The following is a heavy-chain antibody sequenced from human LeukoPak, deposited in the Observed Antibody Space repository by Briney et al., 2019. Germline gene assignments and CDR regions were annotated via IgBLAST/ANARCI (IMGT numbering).Heavy chain of an antibody. CDR3: ARDFFDGHGYTFYYYGMDV. CDR2: MNPTGGKA. V-gene: IGHV1-8*02. Sequence: ASVKVSCKASGYTFTSYDVNWVRQATGQGLEWMGWMNPTGGKAGFAQRFQGRVSMTRNISISTAYMELSSLRSEDTTVYYCARDFFDGHGYTFYYYGMDVWGQGTTVTVSS. J-gene: IGHJ6*02. D-gene: IGHD3-22*01. CDR1: GYTFTSYD.